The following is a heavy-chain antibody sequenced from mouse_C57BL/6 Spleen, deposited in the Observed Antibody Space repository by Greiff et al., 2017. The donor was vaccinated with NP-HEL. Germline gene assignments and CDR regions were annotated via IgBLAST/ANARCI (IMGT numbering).Heavy chain of an antibody. D-gene: IGHD3-1*01. CDR1: GYTFTSYW. V-gene: IGHV1-69*01. CDR2: IDPSDSYT. J-gene: IGHJ4*01. CDR3: ARRGFDSDAMDY. Sequence: VQLQQSGAELVMPGASVKLSCKASGYTFTSYWMHWVKQRPGQGLEWIGEIDPSDSYTNYNQKFKGKSTLTVDKSSSTAYMQLSSLTSEDSAVYYCARRGFDSDAMDYWGQGTSVTVSS.